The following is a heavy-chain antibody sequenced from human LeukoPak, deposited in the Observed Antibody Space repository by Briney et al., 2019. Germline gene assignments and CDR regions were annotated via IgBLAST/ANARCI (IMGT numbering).Heavy chain of an antibody. Sequence: PGRSLRLSCAASGFTFSSYGMHWVRQAPGKGLEWVAVIWYDGSNKYYADSVKGRFTISRDNSKNTLYLQMNSLRAEDTAVYYCARSRTGYCSSTSCFDAFDIWGQGTMVTVSS. CDR1: GFTFSSYG. J-gene: IGHJ3*02. D-gene: IGHD2-2*01. CDR3: ARSRTGYCSSTSCFDAFDI. V-gene: IGHV3-33*01. CDR2: IWYDGSNK.